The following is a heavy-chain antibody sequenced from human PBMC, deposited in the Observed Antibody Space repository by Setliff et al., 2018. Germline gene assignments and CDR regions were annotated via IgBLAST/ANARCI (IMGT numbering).Heavy chain of an antibody. CDR2: VYHSGGT. J-gene: IGHJ4*02. V-gene: IGHV4-39*01. D-gene: IGHD5-12*01. Sequence: LSLTCTVSGGSISSGSDYWAWIRQPPGKGLEWLGTVYHSGGTYYNPSLKGRVTMSVDTSKNLFSLKLNSVTAADTALYYCARHVKVATEYFDCWGQGTLVTVSS. CDR1: GGSISSGSDY. CDR3: ARHVKVATEYFDC.